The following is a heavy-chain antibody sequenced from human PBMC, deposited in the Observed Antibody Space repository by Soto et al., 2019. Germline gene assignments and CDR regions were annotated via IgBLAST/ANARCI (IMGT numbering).Heavy chain of an antibody. CDR3: AKDRAAGSGSPYYGMDV. CDR1: GFTFSSYA. Sequence: PGGSLRLSCAASGFTFSSYAMSWVRQAPGKGLEWVSAISGSGGSTYYADSVKGRFTISRDNSKNTLYLQMNSLRAEDTAVYYCAKDRAAGSGSPYYGMDVWGQGTRSPSP. D-gene: IGHD3-10*01. J-gene: IGHJ6*02. CDR2: ISGSGGST. V-gene: IGHV3-23*01.